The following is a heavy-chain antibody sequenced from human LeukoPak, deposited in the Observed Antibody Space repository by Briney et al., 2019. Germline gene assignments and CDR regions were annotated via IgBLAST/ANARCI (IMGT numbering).Heavy chain of an antibody. CDR3: VRKNRDFNAAFDI. J-gene: IGHJ3*02. CDR1: GFTVSNNN. CDR2: SYSDSNT. V-gene: IGHV3-53*01. D-gene: IGHD1-14*01. Sequence: PGGSLRLSCTASGFTVSNNNMSWVRLAPGKGLEWVSISYSDSNTNYADSVKGRFTISRDTSQNTLSLQMNSLRAEDTAVYYCVRKNRDFNAAFDIWGQGTVVTVSS.